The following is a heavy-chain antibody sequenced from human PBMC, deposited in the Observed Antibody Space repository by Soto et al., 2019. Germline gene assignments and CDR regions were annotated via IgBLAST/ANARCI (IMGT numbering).Heavy chain of an antibody. CDR3: AADATAWQQMVPSDY. CDR2: IAVGSGYT. CDR1: GFAFTSSA. J-gene: IGHJ4*02. D-gene: IGHD2-8*01. V-gene: IGHV1-58*01. Sequence: SVKVSCKASGFAFTSSAFQWVRQARGQRLEWIGWIAVGSGYTNYAQRFQDRVTLTRDMSTATTYMELSRLTSEDTAIYYCAADATAWQQMVPSDYWGQGTLVTVSS.